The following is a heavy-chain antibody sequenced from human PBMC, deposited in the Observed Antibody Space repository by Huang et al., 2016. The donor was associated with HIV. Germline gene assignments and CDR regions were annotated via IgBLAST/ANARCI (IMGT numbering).Heavy chain of an antibody. CDR1: GYTVSELS. V-gene: IGHV1-24*01. D-gene: IGHD2-15*01. CDR2: CDHEDGET. CDR3: ATSTPDVGAGVLRSAFDI. J-gene: IGHJ3*02. Sequence: QVQLVESGAELKKPGASVRVSCKVSGYTVSELSLHWVRQAPEKGIEWMGGCDHEDGETIYAQRLQGRVTMTEDTSTDTAYMELSSLRTEETAVYYCATSTPDVGAGVLRSAFDIWGQGTMVTVSS.